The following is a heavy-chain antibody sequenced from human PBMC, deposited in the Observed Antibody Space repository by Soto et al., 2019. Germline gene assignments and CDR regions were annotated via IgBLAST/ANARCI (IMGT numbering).Heavy chain of an antibody. D-gene: IGHD2-15*01. V-gene: IGHV1-69*13. CDR1: GGTFSSYA. CDR2: IIPIFGTA. Sequence: ASVKVSCKASGGTFSSYAISWVRQAPGQGLEWMGGIIPIFGTANYAQKFQGRVTITADESTSTAYMELSSLRSEDTAVYYCASSPLCGGSCYHYYYGMDVWGQGTTVTVSS. CDR3: ASSPLCGGSCYHYYYGMDV. J-gene: IGHJ6*02.